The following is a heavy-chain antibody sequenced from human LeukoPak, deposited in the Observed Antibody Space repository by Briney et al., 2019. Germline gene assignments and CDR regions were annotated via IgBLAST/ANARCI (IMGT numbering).Heavy chain of an antibody. J-gene: IGHJ6*03. D-gene: IGHD5-18*01. CDR2: MNPNSGNT. V-gene: IGHV1-8*03. Sequence: ASVKVSCKASGYTFTSYDINWVRQATGQGLEWMGWMNPNSGNTGYAQKFQGRVTITRNTSISAAYMELSSLRSEDTAVYYCARGGRGYSYGYPAYYYYYMDVWGKGTTVTISS. CDR1: GYTFTSYD. CDR3: ARGGRGYSYGYPAYYYYYMDV.